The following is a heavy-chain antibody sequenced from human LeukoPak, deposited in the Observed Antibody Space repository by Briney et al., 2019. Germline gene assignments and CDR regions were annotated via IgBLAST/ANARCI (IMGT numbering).Heavy chain of an antibody. CDR3: ARGPSAGDKDCSGGSCSPYYFDY. Sequence: SETLSLTCAVYGGSFSGYYWCWIRQPPGKGLEWIGEINHSGSTNYNPSLKSRVTISVDTSKNQCSLKLSSVTAADTAVYYCARGPSAGDKDCSGGSCSPYYFDYWGQGTLVTVSS. CDR2: INHSGST. V-gene: IGHV4-34*01. CDR1: GGSFSGYY. D-gene: IGHD2-15*01. J-gene: IGHJ4*02.